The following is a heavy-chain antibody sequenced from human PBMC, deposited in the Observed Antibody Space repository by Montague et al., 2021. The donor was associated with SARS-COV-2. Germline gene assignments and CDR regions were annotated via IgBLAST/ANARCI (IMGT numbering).Heavy chain of an antibody. V-gene: IGHV3-7*01. CDR2: MKYDGSEK. D-gene: IGHD6-19*01. J-gene: IGHJ4*02. Sequence: SLRLSCAASGFNFSTSWMSWVRQSAGKGLEWVAIMKYDGSEKYYLDSXXGRFTISRDNARTSVFLQMNRLRVEDTAVYFCARDTNSSGGNVGSFWGRGTLVSVSS. CDR3: ARDTNSSGGNVGSF. CDR1: GFNFSTSW.